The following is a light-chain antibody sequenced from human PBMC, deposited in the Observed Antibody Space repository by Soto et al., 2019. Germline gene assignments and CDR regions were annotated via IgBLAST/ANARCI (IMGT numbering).Light chain of an antibody. V-gene: IGKV1-33*01. Sequence: DIQMTQSPSSLSASVGDRVTITCQARQDISKYLSWYQKKPGTAPKLLIYDASTLETGVPSRFTASGSGTAFTFTIGSLQPEDIATYYCQQYDSLPYTFGQGTKLEIK. CDR3: QQYDSLPYT. CDR1: QDISKY. J-gene: IGKJ2*01. CDR2: DAS.